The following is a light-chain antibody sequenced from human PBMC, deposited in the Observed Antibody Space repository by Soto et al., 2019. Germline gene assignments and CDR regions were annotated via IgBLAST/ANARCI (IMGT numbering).Light chain of an antibody. J-gene: IGKJ2*01. V-gene: IGKV4-1*01. Sequence: DIVMTQSPDSLAVSLGERATINCKSSQSVLFTSNNKNYLAWYRQKPRQPPQLLISWASTRESGVPDRFSGSGSGTDFTLTISSLQAEDVAVYFCQQYYSIPYTFGQGTKLEIK. CDR3: QQYYSIPYT. CDR1: QSVLFTSNNKNY. CDR2: WAS.